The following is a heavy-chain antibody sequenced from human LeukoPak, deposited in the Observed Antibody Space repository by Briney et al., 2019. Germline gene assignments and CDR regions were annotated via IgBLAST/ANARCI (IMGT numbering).Heavy chain of an antibody. CDR2: ISYDGSNK. CDR3: AKEDLYCSSASCYTPDY. Sequence: GGSLRLSCAASGFTFSSYAMHWVRQAPGKGLEWVAVISYDGSNKYYADSVKGRFTISRDNSKNTLYLQMNSLRAEDTAVYYCAKEDLYCSSASCYTPDYWGQGTLVTVSS. CDR1: GFTFSSYA. V-gene: IGHV3-30-3*01. J-gene: IGHJ4*02. D-gene: IGHD2-2*02.